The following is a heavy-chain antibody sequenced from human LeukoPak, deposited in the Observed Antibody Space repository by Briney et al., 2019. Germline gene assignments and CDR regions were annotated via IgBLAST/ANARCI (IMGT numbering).Heavy chain of an antibody. CDR2: INHSGST. J-gene: IGHJ4*02. CDR1: GGSFSGYY. V-gene: IGHV4-34*01. D-gene: IGHD5-12*01. Sequence: PSETLSLTCAVYGGSFSGYYWSWIRQPPGKGLEWIGEINHSGSTNYNPSLKSRVTISVDTSKNQFSLKLSSVTAADTAVYYSARGIVATISAYYFDYWGQGTLVTVSS. CDR3: ARGIVATISAYYFDY.